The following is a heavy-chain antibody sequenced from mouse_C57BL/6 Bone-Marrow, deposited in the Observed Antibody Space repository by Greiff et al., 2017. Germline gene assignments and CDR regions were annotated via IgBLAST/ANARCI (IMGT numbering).Heavy chain of an antibody. Sequence: EVHLVESGGDLVKPGGSLKLSCAASGFTFSSYGMSWVRQTPDKRLEWVGTISSGGSYTYYPDSVKGRFTISRDNAKNTLYLQMSSRKSEDTASYYCASLAGYYAMDYWGQGTSVTVSS. D-gene: IGHD3-3*01. J-gene: IGHJ4*01. CDR2: ISSGGSYT. V-gene: IGHV5-6*01. CDR1: GFTFSSYG. CDR3: ASLAGYYAMDY.